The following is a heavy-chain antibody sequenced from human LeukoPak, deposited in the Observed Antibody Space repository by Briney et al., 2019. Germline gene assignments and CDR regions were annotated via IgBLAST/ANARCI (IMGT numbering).Heavy chain of an antibody. CDR1: GGSISSSSYY. CDR3: ARDILTAYPK. Sequence: SETLSLTCTVSGGSISSSSYYWGWIRQPPGKGLEWIGSIYYSGSTYYNPSLKSRVTISVDTSKNQFSLKLSSVTAADTAVYYCARDILTAYPKWGQGTQVTVSS. D-gene: IGHD3-9*01. CDR2: IYYSGST. V-gene: IGHV4-39*07. J-gene: IGHJ4*01.